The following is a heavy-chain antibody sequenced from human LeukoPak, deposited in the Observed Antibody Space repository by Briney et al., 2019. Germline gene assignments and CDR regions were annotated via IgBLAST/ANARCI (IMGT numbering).Heavy chain of an antibody. CDR1: GGSISSYY. D-gene: IGHD3-22*01. CDR3: ARSSGYCYVDFDY. J-gene: IGHJ4*02. Sequence: PSETLSLICTVSGGSISSYYWSWIRQPPGKGLEWIGYIYYSGSTNYNPSLKSRVTISVDTSKNQFSLKLSSVTAADTAVYYCARSSGYCYVDFDYWGQGTLVTVSS. V-gene: IGHV4-59*01. CDR2: IYYSGST.